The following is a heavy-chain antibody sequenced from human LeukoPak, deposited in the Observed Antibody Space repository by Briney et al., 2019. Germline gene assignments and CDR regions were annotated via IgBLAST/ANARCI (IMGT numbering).Heavy chain of an antibody. CDR2: ISSSSSYI. Sequence: GGSLRLSCAASGFTFSRYSMNWVRQAPGKGLEWVSSISSSSSYIYYADSVKGRFTISRDNAKNSLYLQMNSLRAEDTAVYYCARDEVATISDYWGQGTLVTVSS. D-gene: IGHD5-12*01. V-gene: IGHV3-21*01. CDR1: GFTFSRYS. J-gene: IGHJ4*02. CDR3: ARDEVATISDY.